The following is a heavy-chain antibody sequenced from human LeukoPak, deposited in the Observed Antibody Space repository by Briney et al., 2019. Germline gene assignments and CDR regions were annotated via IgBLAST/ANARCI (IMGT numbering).Heavy chain of an antibody. V-gene: IGHV3-11*03. D-gene: IGHD2-15*01. CDR2: MSGRSSNFI. J-gene: IGHJ4*02. CDR1: GFSFSDYY. Sequence: GGSLRLSCAASGFSFSDYYMSWIRQAPGKGLEWLSYMSGRSSNFINYADSVKGRFIISRDNARNSLYLQMNSLRAEDTAVYYCARTSCSGGSCNLDFWGQGALVTVSS. CDR3: ARTSCSGGSCNLDF.